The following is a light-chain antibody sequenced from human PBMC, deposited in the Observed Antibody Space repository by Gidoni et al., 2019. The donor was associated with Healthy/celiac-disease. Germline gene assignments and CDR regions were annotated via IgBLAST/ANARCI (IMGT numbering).Light chain of an antibody. Sequence: QSALTQPASVSGSPGQSITISCTGTSSDVGSYNLVSWYQQHPGKAPKLMIYEGSKRPSGVSNRFSGSKSGNTASLTSSGLQAEDEADYYCCSYAGSCWVFGGGTKLTVL. CDR2: EGS. J-gene: IGLJ3*02. CDR3: CSYAGSCWV. V-gene: IGLV2-23*01. CDR1: SSDVGSYNL.